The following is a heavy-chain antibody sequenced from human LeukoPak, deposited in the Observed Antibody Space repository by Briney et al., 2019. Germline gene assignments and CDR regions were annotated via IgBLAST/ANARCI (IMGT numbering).Heavy chain of an antibody. CDR3: ARDVWSGYLSNYYYYMDV. CDR1: GGSISSYY. CDR2: IYYSGST. J-gene: IGHJ6*03. Sequence: PSETLSLTCTVSGGSISSYYWSWVRQPPGKGLEWIGYIYYSGSTNYNTSLHSRVTISVDTSKNQFSLKLSSVTAADTAVYYCARDVWSGYLSNYYYYMDVWGKGTTVTVSS. V-gene: IGHV4-59*01. D-gene: IGHD3-3*01.